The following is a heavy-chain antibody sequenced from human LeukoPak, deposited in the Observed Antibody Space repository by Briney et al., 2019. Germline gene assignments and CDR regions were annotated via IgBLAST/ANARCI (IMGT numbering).Heavy chain of an antibody. V-gene: IGHV4-4*02. Sequence: SSGTLSLTCAVSGGSISSSNWWSWVRQPPGKGLEWIGEIYHSGSTYYNPSLKSRVTISVDTSKNQFSLKLSSVTAADTAVYYCARQINVLRYFDWLSDNWFDPWGQGTLVTVSS. J-gene: IGHJ5*02. CDR2: IYHSGST. CDR1: GGSISSSNW. CDR3: ARQINVLRYFDWLSDNWFDP. D-gene: IGHD3-9*01.